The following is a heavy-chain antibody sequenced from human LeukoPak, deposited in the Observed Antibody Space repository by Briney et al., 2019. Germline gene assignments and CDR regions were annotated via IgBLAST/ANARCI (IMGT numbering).Heavy chain of an antibody. V-gene: IGHV4-30-4*01. J-gene: IGHJ4*02. D-gene: IGHD3-22*01. CDR3: ARGGDYYDSSGIPDY. Sequence: SETLSLTCTVSGGSISSGDYYWSWIRQPPGKGLEWIGYIYYSGSTYYNPSLKSRVTISVDTSKNQFSLKLSSVTAADTAVYYCARGGDYYDSSGIPDYWGQGTLVTVSS. CDR1: GGSISSGDYY. CDR2: IYYSGST.